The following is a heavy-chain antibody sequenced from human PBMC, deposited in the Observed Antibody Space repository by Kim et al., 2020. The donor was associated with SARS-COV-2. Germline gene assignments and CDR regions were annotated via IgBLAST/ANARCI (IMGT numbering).Heavy chain of an antibody. Sequence: GGSLRLSCAASGFTFSAYSMSWVRQAPGKGLEWIAYISNSGTTYSSDSVKGRFIISRDNDKNSVFLQLNNVRVDDSAVYFCAKWVNSGSFLGPFDHWGQG. J-gene: IGHJ4*02. CDR3: AKWVNSGSFLGPFDH. CDR1: GFTFSAYS. CDR2: ISNSGTT. V-gene: IGHV3-11*04. D-gene: IGHD1-26*01.